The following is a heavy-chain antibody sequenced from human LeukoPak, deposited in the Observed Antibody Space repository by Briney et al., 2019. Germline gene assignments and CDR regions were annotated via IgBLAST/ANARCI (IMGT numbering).Heavy chain of an antibody. CDR2: IYYSGST. V-gene: IGHV4-59*01. CDR1: GGSISTYY. J-gene: IGHJ3*02. CDR3: AREEVPHGFDI. Sequence: SETLSLTCTVSGGSISTYYWSWIRQPPGKGLEYIGYIYYSGSTNYNPSLKSRVTMSLDTSKNQFSLKLSSVTAADTTVYYCAREEVPHGFDIWGQGTMVTVSS.